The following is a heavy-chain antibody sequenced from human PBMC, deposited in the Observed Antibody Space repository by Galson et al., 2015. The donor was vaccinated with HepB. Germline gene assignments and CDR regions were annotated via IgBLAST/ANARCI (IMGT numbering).Heavy chain of an antibody. CDR3: AKGPGRSYDFWSGYTWFDP. Sequence: SLRLSCAASGFTFSSYAMSWVRQAPGKGLEWVSAISGSGGSTYYADSVKGRFTISRDNSKNTLYLQMNSLRAEDTAVYYCAKGPGRSYDFWSGYTWFDPWGQGTLVTVSS. V-gene: IGHV3-23*01. CDR1: GFTFSSYA. D-gene: IGHD3-3*01. CDR2: ISGSGGST. J-gene: IGHJ5*02.